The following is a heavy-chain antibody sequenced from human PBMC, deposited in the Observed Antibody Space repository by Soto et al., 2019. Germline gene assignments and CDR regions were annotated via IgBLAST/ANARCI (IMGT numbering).Heavy chain of an antibody. D-gene: IGHD2-15*01. Sequence: GGSLRLSCAASGFTFSSYAMSWVRQAPGKGLEWVSAISGSGGSTYYADSVKGRFTISRDNSKNTLYLQMNSLRAEDTAVYYCAKDPNCSGGSCYAPNRGYWGQGTLVTVSS. CDR1: GFTFSSYA. V-gene: IGHV3-23*01. CDR2: ISGSGGST. J-gene: IGHJ4*02. CDR3: AKDPNCSGGSCYAPNRGY.